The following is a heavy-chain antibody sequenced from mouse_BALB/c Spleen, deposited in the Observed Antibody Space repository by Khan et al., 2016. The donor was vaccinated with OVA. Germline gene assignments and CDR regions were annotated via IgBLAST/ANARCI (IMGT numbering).Heavy chain of an antibody. J-gene: IGHJ3*01. CDR2: INPYNDGA. CDR1: GYTFTKYI. V-gene: IGHV1S136*01. Sequence: VQLKASGPELVKPGASVKMSCKASGYTFTKYIIHWVKQKPGQGLEWIGYINPYNDGAKYNENFKGKATLTSDKSSSTAYMELSGLTSEDSAVYYCVRDYGSSFWFAYWGQGTLVTVSA. CDR3: VRDYGSSFWFAY. D-gene: IGHD1-1*01.